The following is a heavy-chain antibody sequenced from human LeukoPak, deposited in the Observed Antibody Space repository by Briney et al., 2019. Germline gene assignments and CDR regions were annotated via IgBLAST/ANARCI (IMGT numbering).Heavy chain of an antibody. D-gene: IGHD3-3*01. CDR1: GGSISSSSYS. J-gene: IGHJ4*02. V-gene: IGHV4-39*01. CDR3: ARLRFDFWSGYTHPYFDY. CDR2: IYYSGTT. Sequence: SETLSLTCTVSGGSISSSSYSWGWIRQPPGKGLEWIGSIYYSGTTYYNPSLKSRVTVSVDTSKIQFSLKLSSVAATDTAVYFCARLRFDFWSGYTHPYFDYWGQGTLVTVSS.